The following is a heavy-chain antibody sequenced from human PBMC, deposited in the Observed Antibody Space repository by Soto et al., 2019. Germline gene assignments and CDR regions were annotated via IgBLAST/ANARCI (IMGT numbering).Heavy chain of an antibody. V-gene: IGHV1-69*12. CDR3: ASGGGSSWYPSYNWFDP. CDR1: GGTFSSYA. D-gene: IGHD6-13*01. J-gene: IGHJ5*02. Sequence: QVQLVQSGAEVKKPGSSVKVSCKASGGTFSSYAISWVRQAPGQGLEWMGGIIPIFGTANYAQKFQGRVTITADESTSTGYMEVSSLRSEDTGVYYCASGGGSSWYPSYNWFDPWGQGTLVTVSS. CDR2: IIPIFGTA.